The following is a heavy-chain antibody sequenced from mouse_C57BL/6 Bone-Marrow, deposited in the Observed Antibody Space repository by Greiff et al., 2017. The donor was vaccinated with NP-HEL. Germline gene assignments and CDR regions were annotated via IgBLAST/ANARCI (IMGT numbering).Heavy chain of an antibody. CDR3: ARRRGGYFDV. CDR1: GFTFSDYY. V-gene: IGHV5-12*01. J-gene: IGHJ1*03. CDR2: ISTGGGST. Sequence: EVKVVESGGGLVQPGGSLKLSCAASGFTFSDYYMYWVRQTPEKRLEWVAYISTGGGSTYYPDTVKGRFTISRDNAKNTLYLQRSRLKSEDTAMYYCARRRGGYFDVWGTGTTVTVSS.